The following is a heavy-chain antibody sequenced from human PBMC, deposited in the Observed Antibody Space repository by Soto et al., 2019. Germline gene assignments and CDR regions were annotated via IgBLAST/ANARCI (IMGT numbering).Heavy chain of an antibody. CDR2: IYYSGST. J-gene: IGHJ3*02. CDR1: GGSISSGGYY. D-gene: IGHD3-22*01. CDR3: ARGYYEVGRGHDAFDI. Sequence: QVQLQESGPGLVKPSQTLSLTCTVSGGSISSGGYYWSWIRQHPGKGLEWIGYIYYSGSTYYNPSLKSRVTISVDTSKNQFSLKLSSVTAADTAVYYCARGYYEVGRGHDAFDIWGQGTMVTVSS. V-gene: IGHV4-31*03.